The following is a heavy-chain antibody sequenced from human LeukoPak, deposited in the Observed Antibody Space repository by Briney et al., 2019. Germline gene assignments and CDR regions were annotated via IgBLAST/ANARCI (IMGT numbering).Heavy chain of an antibody. CDR2: IYYSGST. J-gene: IGHJ5*02. CDR3: ARLAPWFDP. CDR1: GGSISSYY. Sequence: SETLSLICTVSGGSISSYYWSWIRQPPGKGLEWIGYIYYSGSTNYNPSLKSRVTISVDTSKNQFSLKLSSLTAADTAVYYCARLAPWFDPWGQGTLVTVSS. D-gene: IGHD5-12*01. V-gene: IGHV4-59*08.